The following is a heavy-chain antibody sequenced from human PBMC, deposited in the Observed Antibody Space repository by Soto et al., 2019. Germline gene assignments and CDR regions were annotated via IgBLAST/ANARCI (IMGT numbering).Heavy chain of an antibody. J-gene: IGHJ3*02. Sequence: SQTLSLTCAISGDSVSSNSAAWNWIRQSPSRGLEWLGRTYYRSKWYNDYAVSVKSRITINPDTSKNQVSLKLSSVTAADTAVYYCARDGAARRDDAFDIWGQGTMVTVSS. CDR1: GDSVSSNSAA. V-gene: IGHV6-1*01. D-gene: IGHD6-6*01. CDR3: ARDGAARRDDAFDI. CDR2: TYYRSKWYN.